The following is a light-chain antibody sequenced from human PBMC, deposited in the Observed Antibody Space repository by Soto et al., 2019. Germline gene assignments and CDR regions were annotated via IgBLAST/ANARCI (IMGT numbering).Light chain of an antibody. Sequence: QSALTQPASVSGSPGQSITISCTGTSSDVGYYNYVSWYQQHPGKVPKLMIYEVSNRPSGVSNRFSASKSGNTASLTISGLQTEDEADYYCSSYTSVSTLVFGTGTKLTVL. J-gene: IGLJ1*01. CDR1: SSDVGYYNY. CDR3: SSYTSVSTLV. CDR2: EVS. V-gene: IGLV2-14*01.